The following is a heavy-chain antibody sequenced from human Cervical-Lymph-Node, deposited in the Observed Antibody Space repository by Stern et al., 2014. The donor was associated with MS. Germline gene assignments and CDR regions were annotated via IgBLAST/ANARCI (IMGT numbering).Heavy chain of an antibody. D-gene: IGHD5-12*01. J-gene: IGHJ5*01. CDR2: INHHGRT. V-gene: IGHV4-59*11. CDR3: AREGDGPPAYSGDLSRLRWFDS. Sequence: QLVESGPGLVEPSETLSLTCIVFGGSINSHYFSWNRPPPGKGLDWIAHINHHGRTNYNPSFESRDTISIATPRKHFLLKITSVGAADTAMYYSAREGDGPPAYSGDLSRLRWFDSWGQGARVIVSS. CDR1: GGSINSHY.